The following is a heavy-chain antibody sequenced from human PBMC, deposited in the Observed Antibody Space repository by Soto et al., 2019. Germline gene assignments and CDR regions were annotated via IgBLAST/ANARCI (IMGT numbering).Heavy chain of an antibody. CDR3: ARGPIAAAGTFYWFDP. CDR1: GFTFSSYS. CDR2: ISSSSSYI. J-gene: IGHJ5*02. Sequence: GGSLRLSCAASGFTFSSYSMNWVRQAPGKGLEWVSSISSSSSYIYYADSVKGRFTISRDNAKNSLYLQMNSLRAEDTAVYYCARGPIAAAGTFYWFDPWGQGT. D-gene: IGHD6-13*01. V-gene: IGHV3-21*01.